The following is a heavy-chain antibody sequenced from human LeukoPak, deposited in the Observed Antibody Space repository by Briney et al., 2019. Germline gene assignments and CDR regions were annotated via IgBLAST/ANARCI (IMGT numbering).Heavy chain of an antibody. CDR2: ISGYKANT. J-gene: IGHJ4*02. D-gene: IGHD6-19*01. V-gene: IGHV1-18*01. Sequence: ASVKVSCKTSGYSFNNYGITWVRQAPGQGLEWMGWISGYKANTNYAQKFQGRVTMTTDTSTSTAYMELRSLTSDDTAVYFCARDIWESSGFPYYFDYWGQGTLVTVSS. CDR3: ARDIWESSGFPYYFDY. CDR1: GYSFNNYG.